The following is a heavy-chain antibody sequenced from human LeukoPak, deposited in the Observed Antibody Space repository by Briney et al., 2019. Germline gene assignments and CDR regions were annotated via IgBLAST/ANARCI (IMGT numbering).Heavy chain of an antibody. V-gene: IGHV4-34*01. CDR3: ARGVGTVTIGTKYYIDY. J-gene: IGHJ4*02. D-gene: IGHD4-11*01. CDR2: INHSGST. CDR1: GGSFSGYY. Sequence: SETLSLTCAVYGGSFSGYYWSWIRQPPGKGLEWIGEINHSGSTNYNPSLKSRVTISVDTSKNQFSLKLSSVTAADTAVYYCARGVGTVTIGTKYYIDYWGQGTLVTVSS.